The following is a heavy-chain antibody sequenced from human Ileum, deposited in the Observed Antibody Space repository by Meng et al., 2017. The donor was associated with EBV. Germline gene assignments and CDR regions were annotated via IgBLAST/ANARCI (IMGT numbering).Heavy chain of an antibody. V-gene: IGHV4-39*01. Sequence: QLRLQESGPGLVKPSETLSLTCSVSGGSISSSNYCWGWIRQPPGKGLEWIQSICYTDYTYYNPSLKSRVTISADKSKNQFSLRLNSLTAADTAVYYCAMGPDYAKTGYWGQGTLVTVFS. CDR1: GGSISSSNYC. CDR3: AMGPDYAKTGY. D-gene: IGHD4-17*01. J-gene: IGHJ4*02. CDR2: ICYTDYT.